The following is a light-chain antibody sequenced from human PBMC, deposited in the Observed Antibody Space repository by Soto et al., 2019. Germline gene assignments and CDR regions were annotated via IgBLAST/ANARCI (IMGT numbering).Light chain of an antibody. CDR1: QTISRK. Sequence: DIQMTQSPFSLSASVGTRVTITCRASQTISRKLNWYQQKTGQAPKLLIYAASSLQSGVPSRFSGSGSGTDFTLTISSLQPEDFATYYCQQSYSTPYTFGQGTKLEIK. V-gene: IGKV1-39*01. CDR2: AAS. J-gene: IGKJ2*01. CDR3: QQSYSTPYT.